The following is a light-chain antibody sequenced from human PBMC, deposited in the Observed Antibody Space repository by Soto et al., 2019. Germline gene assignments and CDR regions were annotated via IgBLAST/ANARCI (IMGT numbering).Light chain of an antibody. CDR3: SSYTSVPSPQWV. J-gene: IGLJ3*02. Sequence: QSALTQPASVSGSPGQSITIPCSGRSSDLGGLNYVSWYQQHPGKVPKLIIYKVDNRPSGISDRFSASKSGNTASLTISGLQAEAEAHSYCSSYTSVPSPQWVFAGGTKLTVL. V-gene: IGLV2-14*01. CDR1: SSDLGGLNY. CDR2: KVD.